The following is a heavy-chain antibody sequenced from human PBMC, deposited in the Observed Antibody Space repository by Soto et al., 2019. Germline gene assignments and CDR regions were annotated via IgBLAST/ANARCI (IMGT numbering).Heavy chain of an antibody. J-gene: IGHJ5*02. CDR2: IYYSGST. CDR1: GGSISSYY. V-gene: IGHV4-59*08. D-gene: IGHD1-7*01. CDR3: ARHTSPGTFFTQPITWFDP. Sequence: SETLSLTCTVSGGSISSYYWSWIRQPPGKGLEWIGNIYYSGSTYYNPSLKSRVTISVDTSKNQFSLKLSSVTAADTAVYYCARHTSPGTFFTQPITWFDPWGQGTLVTVSS.